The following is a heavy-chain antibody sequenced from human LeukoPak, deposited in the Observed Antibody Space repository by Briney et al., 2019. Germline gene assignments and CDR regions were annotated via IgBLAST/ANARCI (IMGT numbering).Heavy chain of an antibody. Sequence: PSETLSLTCTVSGGSISSYYWSWIRQPPGKGLEWIGYIYYSGSTNYNPSLKSRVTISVDTSKNQFSLKLSSVTAADTAVYYCAREVVGSLDYWGQGTLVTVSS. CDR3: AREVVGSLDY. J-gene: IGHJ4*02. D-gene: IGHD2-15*01. V-gene: IGHV4-59*01. CDR1: GGSISSYY. CDR2: IYYSGST.